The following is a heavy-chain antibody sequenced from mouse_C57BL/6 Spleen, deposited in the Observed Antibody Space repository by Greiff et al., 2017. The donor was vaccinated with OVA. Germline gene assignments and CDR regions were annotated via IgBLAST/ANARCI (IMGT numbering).Heavy chain of an antibody. J-gene: IGHJ1*03. D-gene: IGHD2-5*01. CDR2: ISYDGSN. V-gene: IGHV3-6*01. CDR1: GYSITSGYY. CDR3: ARDSNSYFDV. Sequence: EVKLQESGPGLVKPSQSLSLTCSVTGYSITSGYYWNWIRQFPGNKLEWMGYISYDGSNNYNPSLKNRISITRDTSKNQFFLKLNSVTTEDTATYYCARDSNSYFDVWGTGTTVTVSS.